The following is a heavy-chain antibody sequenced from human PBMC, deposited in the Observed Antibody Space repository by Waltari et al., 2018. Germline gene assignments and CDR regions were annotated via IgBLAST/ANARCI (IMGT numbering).Heavy chain of an antibody. CDR2: IYYSGST. CDR3: ARDEQQLVQGAFDI. Sequence: QLQLQESGPGLVKPSETLSLTCTVSGGSISSSSYYWGWIRQPPGKGLEWIGSIYYSGSTYYNPSLKSRVTISVDTSKNQFSLKLSSVTAADTAVYYCARDEQQLVQGAFDIWGQGTMVTVSS. V-gene: IGHV4-39*02. CDR1: GGSISSSSYY. J-gene: IGHJ3*02. D-gene: IGHD6-13*01.